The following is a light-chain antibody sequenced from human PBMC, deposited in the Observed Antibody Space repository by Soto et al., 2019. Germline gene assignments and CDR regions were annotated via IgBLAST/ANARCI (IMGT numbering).Light chain of an antibody. CDR1: SGDIGGYNY. CDR3: SSYTSSDTVI. V-gene: IGLV2-14*01. CDR2: DVT. J-gene: IGLJ2*01. Sequence: QSVLTQPASVSGSPGQSITFSCTGTSGDIGGYNYVSWYQQHPGKAPKLMIYDVTNGPSGVSNRFSGSKSGNTASLTISGLQAEDEADYYCSSYTSSDTVIFGGGTKVTVL.